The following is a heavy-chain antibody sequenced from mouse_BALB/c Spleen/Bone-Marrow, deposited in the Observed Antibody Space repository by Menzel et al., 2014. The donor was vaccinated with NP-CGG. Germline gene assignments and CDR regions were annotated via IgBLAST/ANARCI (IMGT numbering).Heavy chain of an antibody. Sequence: VQLQQSGAELVKPGTSVKLSCKASGYNFTSYWMHWAKQRPGQGLEWVGEIHPNSGNTNYNEKFKGKATLTADKSSSTVNIHLSSLTSEDSAVYFCARDHYGNYEGFDYWGQGTLVTVSA. J-gene: IGHJ3*01. V-gene: IGHV1S14*01. CDR3: ARDHYGNYEGFDY. CDR2: IHPNSGNT. CDR1: GYNFTSYW. D-gene: IGHD2-1*01.